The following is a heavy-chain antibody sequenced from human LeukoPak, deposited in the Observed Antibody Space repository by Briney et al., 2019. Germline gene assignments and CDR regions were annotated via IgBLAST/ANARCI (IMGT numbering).Heavy chain of an antibody. CDR2: FYPGDSDT. Sequence: GESLKISCQGSGYSFTSYWIGWVRQMPGKGLEWMGIFYPGDSDTRYSPSFQGQVTTSADKSISTAYLQWSSLKASDTAVYYCARTRAYGDYEFDYWGQGTLVTVSS. J-gene: IGHJ4*02. CDR3: ARTRAYGDYEFDY. V-gene: IGHV5-51*01. CDR1: GYSFTSYW. D-gene: IGHD4-17*01.